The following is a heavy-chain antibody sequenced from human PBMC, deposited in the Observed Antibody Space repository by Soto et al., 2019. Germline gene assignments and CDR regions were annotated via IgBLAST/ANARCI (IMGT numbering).Heavy chain of an antibody. CDR2: IYHSGST. D-gene: IGHD6-19*01. CDR1: SGCISSSNW. Sequence: SETLSLTCAVSSGCISSSNWWSWVRQPPGKGLEWIGEIYHSGSTNYNPSLKSRVTISVDKSKNQFSLKLSSVTAADTAVYYCSRVVAVGYFDYWAQRTLVTVSS. J-gene: IGHJ4*02. CDR3: SRVVAVGYFDY. V-gene: IGHV4-4*02.